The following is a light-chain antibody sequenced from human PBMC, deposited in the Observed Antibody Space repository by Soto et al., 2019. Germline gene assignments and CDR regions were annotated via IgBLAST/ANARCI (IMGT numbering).Light chain of an antibody. CDR3: LQYGNSPHT. CDR1: QSVSSSY. CDR2: AAS. V-gene: IGKV3-20*01. Sequence: EIVLTQSPGTLSLSPGERATLSCRASQSVSSSYLAWYQQKPGQAPRHLIYAASSRATGIPDRFSGSGDGTDFPLSISRLEPEDFAVYYCLQYGNSPHTFGQGTKLEIK. J-gene: IGKJ2*01.